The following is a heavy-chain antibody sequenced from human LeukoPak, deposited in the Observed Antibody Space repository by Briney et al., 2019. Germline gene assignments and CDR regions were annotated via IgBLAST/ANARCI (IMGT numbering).Heavy chain of an antibody. CDR3: AKDPSEEFGELLMFDY. CDR1: GFTFDDYA. V-gene: IGHV3-9*01. D-gene: IGHD3-10*01. J-gene: IGHJ4*02. CDR2: ISWNSGSI. Sequence: GRSLRLSCAASGFTFDDYAMHWVRQAPGKGLEWVSGISWNSGSIGYADSVKGRFTISRDNAKNSLYLQMNSLRAEDTALYYCAKDPSEEFGELLMFDYRGQGTLVTVSS.